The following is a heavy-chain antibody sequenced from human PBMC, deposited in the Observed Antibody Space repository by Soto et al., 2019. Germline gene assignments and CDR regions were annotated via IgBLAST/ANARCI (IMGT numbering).Heavy chain of an antibody. CDR2: IYYSGST. J-gene: IGHJ3*02. Sequence: SETLSLTCTVSGGSISSSSYYWGWIRQPPGKGLEWIGSIYYSGSTYYNPSLKSRVTISVDTSKNQFSLKLSSVTAADTAVYYCARPSPRYCSGGSCLEFPDAFDIWGQGTIVTVSS. V-gene: IGHV4-39*01. CDR3: ARPSPRYCSGGSCLEFPDAFDI. CDR1: GGSISSSSYY. D-gene: IGHD2-15*01.